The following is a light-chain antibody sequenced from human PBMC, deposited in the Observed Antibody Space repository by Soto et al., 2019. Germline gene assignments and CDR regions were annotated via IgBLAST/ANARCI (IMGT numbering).Light chain of an antibody. CDR1: QSVLYSSNNKNY. V-gene: IGKV4-1*01. Sequence: DIVMTQSPDSLAVSLGERATINCKSSQSVLYSSNNKNYLAWYQQKPGQPPKLLIYWASTRESGVPDRFSGSGSGTDFTLTISSLQAEDVAVYYCQQYYCTPVTFGPGTKVDIK. J-gene: IGKJ3*01. CDR3: QQYYCTPVT. CDR2: WAS.